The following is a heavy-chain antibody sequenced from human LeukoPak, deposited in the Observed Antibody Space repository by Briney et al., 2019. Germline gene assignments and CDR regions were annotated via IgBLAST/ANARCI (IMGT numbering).Heavy chain of an antibody. CDR1: GGSISSSSYY. Sequence: PSETLSLTCTVSGGSISSSSYYWGWIRQPPGKGLEWIGSIYHSGSTYYNPSLKSRVTISVDTSKNQFSLKLSSVTAADTAVYYCARSHNYDSSGYYYADWGQGTLVTVSS. CDR2: IYHSGST. CDR3: ARSHNYDSSGYYYAD. V-gene: IGHV4-39*07. J-gene: IGHJ4*02. D-gene: IGHD3-22*01.